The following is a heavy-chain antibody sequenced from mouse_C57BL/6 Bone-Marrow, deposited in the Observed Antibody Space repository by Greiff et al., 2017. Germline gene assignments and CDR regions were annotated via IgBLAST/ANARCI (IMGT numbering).Heavy chain of an antibody. CDR1: GYTFTDYN. J-gene: IGHJ4*01. CDR3: AIYGNEIYYAMDY. V-gene: IGHV1-18*01. CDR2: INPNNGGT. Sequence: VQLKQSGPELVKPGASVKIPCKASGYTFTDYNMDWVKQSHGKSLEWIGDINPNNGGTIYNQKFKGKATLTVDKSSSTAYMELRSLTSEDTAVYYCAIYGNEIYYAMDYWGQGTSVTVSS. D-gene: IGHD2-1*01.